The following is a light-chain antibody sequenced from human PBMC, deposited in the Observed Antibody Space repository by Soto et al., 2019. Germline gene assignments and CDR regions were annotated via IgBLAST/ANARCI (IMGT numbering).Light chain of an antibody. Sequence: QSVLTQPPSVSGGPGQRVTISCTGCSSNIGAGCEVHWYQHLPGKAPKLLIYGNTNRPSGVPDRFSGSKSGTSASLAITGLQAEDEAYYYCQFYDSGPSATYVFGRGTKVTVL. J-gene: IGLJ1*01. CDR2: GNT. V-gene: IGLV1-40*01. CDR3: QFYDSGPSATYV. CDR1: SSNIGAGCE.